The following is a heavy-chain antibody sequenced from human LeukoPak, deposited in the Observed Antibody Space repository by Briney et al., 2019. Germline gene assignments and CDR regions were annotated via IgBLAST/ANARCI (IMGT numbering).Heavy chain of an antibody. D-gene: IGHD2-2*01. Sequence: SQTLSLTCTVSGASISSGGYYWSWVRQHPGKGLEWIGYIYYSGSTSYYNPPLKSRVTISVDTSKNQFSLRLSSATAADTAVYYCARDCSSTTCPKLDYWGQGTLVTVSS. J-gene: IGHJ4*02. V-gene: IGHV4-31*03. CDR1: GASISSGGYY. CDR3: ARDCSSTTCPKLDY. CDR2: IYYSGSTS.